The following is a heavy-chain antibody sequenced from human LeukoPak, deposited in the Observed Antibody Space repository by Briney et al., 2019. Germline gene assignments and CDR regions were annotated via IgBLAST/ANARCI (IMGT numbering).Heavy chain of an antibody. J-gene: IGHJ3*02. D-gene: IGHD2-15*01. CDR3: ATVAPQMVAGNAFDI. CDR2: INPNSGGT. V-gene: IGHV1-2*02. Sequence: GASVKVSCKASGYTFTGYYMHWVRQAPGQGLEWMGWINPNSGGTLYAQKFQDRVTMTRNTSISTAYMELSSLRSEDTAVYYCATVAPQMVAGNAFDIWGQGTMVTVSS. CDR1: GYTFTGYY.